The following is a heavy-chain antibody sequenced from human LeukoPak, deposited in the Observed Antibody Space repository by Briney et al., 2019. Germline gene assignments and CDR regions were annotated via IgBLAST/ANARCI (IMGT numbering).Heavy chain of an antibody. CDR1: GFTVSSNY. V-gene: IGHV3-53*01. D-gene: IGHD3-10*01. CDR2: IYSGGST. Sequence: GGSLRLSCAASGFTVSSNYMSWVRQAPGKGLEWVSVIYSGGSTYYADSVKCRFTISRDNSKNTLYLQMNSLRAEDTAVYYCASDSGGYRTPYYYMDVWGTGTTVTVSS. CDR3: ASDSGGYRTPYYYMDV. J-gene: IGHJ6*03.